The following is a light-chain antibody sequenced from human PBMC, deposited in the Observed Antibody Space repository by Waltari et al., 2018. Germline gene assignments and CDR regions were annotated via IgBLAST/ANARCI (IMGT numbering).Light chain of an antibody. CDR3: QQRVNWPLT. CDR1: QSVSSY. J-gene: IGKJ4*01. V-gene: IGKV3-11*01. CDR2: DGS. Sequence: EIVLTQSPATLSLSPGERATLSCRASQSVSSYLHWYQQKPGQAPRLLIYDGSNRATGIPARFSGSVSGTDFTLTISSLEPEDFAVYYCQQRVNWPLTFGGGTKVEI.